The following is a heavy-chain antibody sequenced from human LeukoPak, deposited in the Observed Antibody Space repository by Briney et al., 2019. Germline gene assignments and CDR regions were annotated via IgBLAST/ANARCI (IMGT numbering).Heavy chain of an antibody. Sequence: ASVKVSCKASGYTFTSYYMHRVRQAPGQGLEWMGIINPSGGSTSYAQKFQGRVTMTTDTSTSTAYMELRSLRSDDTAVYYCARDYLAGSGPGEFDPWGQGTLVTVSS. D-gene: IGHD2-15*01. CDR3: ARDYLAGSGPGEFDP. V-gene: IGHV1-46*01. CDR2: INPSGGST. CDR1: GYTFTSYY. J-gene: IGHJ5*02.